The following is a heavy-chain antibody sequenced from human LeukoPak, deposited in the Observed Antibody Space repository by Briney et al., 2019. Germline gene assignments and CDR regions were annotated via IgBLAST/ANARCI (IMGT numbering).Heavy chain of an antibody. CDR3: AKDRFLATVTDY. CDR2: ISNK. CDR1: GYG. D-gene: IGHD4-17*01. Sequence: GGSLRLSCAASGYGMHWVRQAPGKGLEWVAVISNKYYADSVKSRFTISRDNSKNTLYLQMNSLRAEDTAVYYCAKDRFLATVTDYWGQGTLVTVSS. J-gene: IGHJ4*02. V-gene: IGHV3-30*18.